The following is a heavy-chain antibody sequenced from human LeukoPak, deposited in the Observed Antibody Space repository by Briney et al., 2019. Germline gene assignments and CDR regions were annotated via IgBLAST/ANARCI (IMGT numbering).Heavy chain of an antibody. Sequence: ASVTVSRQASVYTFRDHYIQWVRQAPGQGFDWLGWINPNSGGTDYARKFRGRVTITRDMSLSTAYMELTRLTYDDTAVYYCARGALDPETVTNYFEYWAQGTLVTVSS. J-gene: IGHJ4*02. D-gene: IGHD4-17*01. CDR3: ARGALDPETVTNYFEY. CDR1: VYTFRDHY. V-gene: IGHV1-2*02. CDR2: INPNSGGT.